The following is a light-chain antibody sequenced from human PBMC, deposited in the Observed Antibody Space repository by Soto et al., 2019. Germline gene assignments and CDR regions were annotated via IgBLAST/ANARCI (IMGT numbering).Light chain of an antibody. J-gene: IGKJ4*01. V-gene: IGKV3-15*01. Sequence: TVMTQSPAALSVSPGDRASLSCRASQSVGGNLAWYQLKPGQSPRLLIYDASTRATGIPDRFTGSGSGTEFTLTSASLRSDDIAIYYCQQYHDWPPLTFGGGTKVDLK. CDR2: DAS. CDR1: QSVGGN. CDR3: QQYHDWPPLT.